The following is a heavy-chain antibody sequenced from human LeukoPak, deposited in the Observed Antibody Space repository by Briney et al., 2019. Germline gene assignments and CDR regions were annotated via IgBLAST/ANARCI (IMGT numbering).Heavy chain of an antibody. V-gene: IGHV1-2*02. CDR1: GYTFTDYY. J-gene: IGHJ4*02. D-gene: IGHD3-9*01. CDR3: ARDYDILTGYFSPPDY. CDR2: MNPNSGDT. Sequence: ASVKVSCKASGYTFTDYYIHWVRQAPGQGLEWMAWMNPNSGDTKYSQNFQGRVTMSWDTSISTAYMELNRLTSDDTAVYYCARDYDILTGYFSPPDYWGQGTLVTVSS.